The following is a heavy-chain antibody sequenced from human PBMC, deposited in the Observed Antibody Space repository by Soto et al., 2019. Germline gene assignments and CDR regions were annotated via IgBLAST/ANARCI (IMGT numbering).Heavy chain of an antibody. CDR1: GGSISSYY. J-gene: IGHJ5*02. CDR3: ARVWYNWFDP. D-gene: IGHD3-16*01. Sequence: SETLSLTCTVSGGSISSYYWSWIRQRPGKGLEWIGYIYYSGSTNYNPSLKSRVTISVDTSKNQFSLKLSSVTAADTAVYYCARVWYNWFDPWGQRTLVTVSS. CDR2: IYYSGST. V-gene: IGHV4-59*01.